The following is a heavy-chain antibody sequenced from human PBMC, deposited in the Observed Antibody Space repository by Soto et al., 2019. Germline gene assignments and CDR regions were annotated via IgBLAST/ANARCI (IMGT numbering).Heavy chain of an antibody. CDR3: ARGYGSGSYWAY. V-gene: IGHV4-34*02. D-gene: IGHD3-10*01. J-gene: IGHJ4*02. CDR2: IERGGST. Sequence: QVQLQQWGAGLLKPSETLSLTCAVYGGSFSGYYWSWVRQPPGKGLEWIGEIERGGSTNYNPSLKSRVAISVDTSKNQFSLKVNSVTAAYTAVYYCARGYGSGSYWAYWGQGTLVTVSS. CDR1: GGSFSGYY.